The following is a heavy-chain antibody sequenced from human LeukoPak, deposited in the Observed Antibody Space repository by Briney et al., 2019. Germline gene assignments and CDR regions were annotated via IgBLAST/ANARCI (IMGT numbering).Heavy chain of an antibody. D-gene: IGHD3-16*01. V-gene: IGHV4-34*01. CDR3: AQWGNNMDV. CDR2: INHSGST. Sequence: KPSETLSLTCAVYGGSFSGYYWSWIRQPPGKGLEWIGEINHSGSTNYNPSLKSRVTISVDTSKNQFSLKLSSVTAADTAVYYCAQWGNNMDVWGKGIKVTVSS. J-gene: IGHJ6*03. CDR1: GGSFSGYY.